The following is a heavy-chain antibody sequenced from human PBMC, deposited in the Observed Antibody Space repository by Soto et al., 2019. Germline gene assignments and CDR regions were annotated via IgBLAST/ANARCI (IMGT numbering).Heavy chain of an antibody. J-gene: IGHJ5*01. Sequence: QVQLQQSGPRLVKPSQTLSLTCAISGDSVSSNSATWDWIRQSPSRGLEWLGRTYYRSKWYTDYAVSVKGRITINPDTSNNHLSLQLDSVTPDDTAVYSCARLIGDSWLDSWGQGTLVTVSS. D-gene: IGHD2-8*01. V-gene: IGHV6-1*01. CDR3: ARLIGDSWLDS. CDR2: TYYRSKWYT. CDR1: GDSVSSNSAT.